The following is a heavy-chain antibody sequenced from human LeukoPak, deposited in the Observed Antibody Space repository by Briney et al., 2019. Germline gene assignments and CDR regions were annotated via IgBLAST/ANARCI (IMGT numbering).Heavy chain of an antibody. Sequence: SETLSLTCTVSGGXISNYHCSWVRQPPGKGLEWLGRIKDSGSTNYNPSLKSRVTISVDTSKNQSSLRLSSVTAADTAIYYCARIRRSTVFGEFYYGMDIWGQGTTVTVSS. J-gene: IGHJ6*02. V-gene: IGHV4-59*08. D-gene: IGHD3-10*01. CDR3: ARIRRSTVFGEFYYGMDI. CDR2: IKDSGST. CDR1: GGXISNYH.